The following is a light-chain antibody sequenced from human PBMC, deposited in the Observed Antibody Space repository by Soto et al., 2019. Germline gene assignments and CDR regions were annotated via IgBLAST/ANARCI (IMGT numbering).Light chain of an antibody. CDR2: DVS. V-gene: IGKV1-5*01. CDR1: QSIKGR. J-gene: IGKJ2*01. CDR3: QQYKVYPYT. Sequence: DIQMTQSPSTLSASIGDRVTITCRASQSIKGRLAWYQQKPGRPPKLLIYDVSFLESGVPSRFSGSGSGTDFNLTISSLRPDDFATFYCQQYKVYPYTFGQGTRLDIQ.